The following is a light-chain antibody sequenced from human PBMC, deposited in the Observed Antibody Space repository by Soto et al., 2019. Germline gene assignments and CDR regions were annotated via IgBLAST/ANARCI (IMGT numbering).Light chain of an antibody. Sequence: ESVLTHSPGTLSLSPCERATLSCRASQSVSSSYLAWYQQKPGQAPRLLIYGASSRATGIPDRFSGSGSGTDFTLTISSLQSEDFAVYYCQQYNNWPGTFGQAIKVDI. V-gene: IGKV3-20*01. J-gene: IGKJ1*01. CDR3: QQYNNWPGT. CDR1: QSVSSSY. CDR2: GAS.